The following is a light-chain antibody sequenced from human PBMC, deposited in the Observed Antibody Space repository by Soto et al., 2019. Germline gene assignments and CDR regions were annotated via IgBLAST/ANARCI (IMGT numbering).Light chain of an antibody. Sequence: DIVMTQSPDSLAVSLGERATINCKSSQSVLYSSNNKNYLAWYQQKPGQPPKLLIYWASTRESGVPDRFSGSGSGTDFTLTISSLQAEDVAVYCQQHYSTPITFGQGTRLEMK. CDR3: QQHYSTPIT. CDR2: WAS. CDR1: QSVLYSSNNKNY. V-gene: IGKV4-1*01. J-gene: IGKJ5*01.